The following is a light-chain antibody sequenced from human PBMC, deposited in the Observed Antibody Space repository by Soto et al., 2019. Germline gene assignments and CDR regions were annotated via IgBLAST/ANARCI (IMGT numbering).Light chain of an antibody. CDR2: GAS. J-gene: IGKJ5*01. V-gene: IGKV3D-20*02. Sequence: DIVLTQSPGTMSLYPGERATLSCRAIQSVSSSDLAWYQQKPGQAPRLLIYGASSRATGIPARFSGSGSGTDFTLTISSLEPEDFGVFYCQQRFDWPKITFGQGTRLEIK. CDR3: QQRFDWPKIT. CDR1: QSVSSSD.